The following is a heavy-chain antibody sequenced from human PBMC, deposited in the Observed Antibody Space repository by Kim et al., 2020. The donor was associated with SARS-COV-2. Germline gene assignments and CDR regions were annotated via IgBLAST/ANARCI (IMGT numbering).Heavy chain of an antibody. Sequence: GESLKISCKGSGYSFTSYWINWVRQMPGKGLEWMGRIDPSDSYTNYSPSFQGHVTISADKSISTAYLQWSSLKASDTAMYYCARRRGYRCGWYTSYYYGMDVWGQGTTVTVSS. CDR3: ARRRGYRCGWYTSYYYGMDV. J-gene: IGHJ6*02. D-gene: IGHD6-19*01. V-gene: IGHV5-10-1*01. CDR1: GYSFTSYW. CDR2: IDPSDSYT.